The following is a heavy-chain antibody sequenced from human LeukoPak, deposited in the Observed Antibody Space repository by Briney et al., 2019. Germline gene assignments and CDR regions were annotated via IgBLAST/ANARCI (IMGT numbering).Heavy chain of an antibody. D-gene: IGHD6-19*01. V-gene: IGHV3-33*01. CDR1: GFTFSSYG. Sequence: GGSLRLSCAPSGFTFSSYGMHWVRQAPGKGLEWVAVIWSDGNKKYHADSVKGRFTISRDNSKNTLYLQMNSLRAEDTAVYYCARDHSSGLFYLDYWGQGSLVTVSS. CDR2: IWSDGNKK. J-gene: IGHJ4*02. CDR3: ARDHSSGLFYLDY.